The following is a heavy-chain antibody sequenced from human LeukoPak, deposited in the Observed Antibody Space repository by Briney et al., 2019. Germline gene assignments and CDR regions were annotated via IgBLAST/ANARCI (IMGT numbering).Heavy chain of an antibody. Sequence: SETLSLICTVSGGSISSYYWSWIRQPPGKGLEWIGYIYYSGSTNYNPSLKSRVTISVDTSKNHFSLELSSVTAADTAVYYCAREDSGGRWYWGQGTLVTVSS. CDR1: GGSISSYY. V-gene: IGHV4-59*12. D-gene: IGHD2-15*01. J-gene: IGHJ4*02. CDR3: AREDSGGRWY. CDR2: IYYSGST.